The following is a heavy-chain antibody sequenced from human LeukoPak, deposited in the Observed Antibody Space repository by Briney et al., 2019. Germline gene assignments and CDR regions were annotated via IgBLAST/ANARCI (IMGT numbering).Heavy chain of an antibody. J-gene: IGHJ3*02. CDR1: GGSISSYY. V-gene: IGHV4-4*07. CDR2: IYTSGST. CDR3: ARGGGVVPAAITKHDAFDI. D-gene: IGHD2-2*01. Sequence: PSETLSLTCTVSGGSISSYYWSWLRQPAGKGLEWIGRIYTSGSTNYNPSLKSRVTMSVDTSKNQFSLKLSSVTAADTAVYYCARGGGVVPAAITKHDAFDIWGQGTMVTVSS.